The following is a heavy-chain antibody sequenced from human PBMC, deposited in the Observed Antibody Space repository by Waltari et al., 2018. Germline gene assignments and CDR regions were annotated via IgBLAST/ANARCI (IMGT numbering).Heavy chain of an antibody. CDR2: IMVIVGST. CDR3: AKDLGPLPVLFDY. D-gene: IGHD7-27*01. CDR1: GYTFGSDA. J-gene: IGHJ4*02. Sequence: EGPLLESGRGWVQRGGSLRLPCVDSGYTFGSDAIGRVRQAQGKGLDWFSVIMVIVGSTYYAASGTGRFTISRDSSKNTLYLQMTSLRAEDTAVYYCAKDLGPLPVLFDYWGQGTLVTVSS. V-gene: IGHV3-23*01.